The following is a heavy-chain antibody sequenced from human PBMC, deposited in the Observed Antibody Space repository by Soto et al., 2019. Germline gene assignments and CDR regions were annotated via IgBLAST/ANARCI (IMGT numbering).Heavy chain of an antibody. Sequence: EVQLLESGGGLVQPGGSLRLSCAASGFTFSSYAMSWVRQAPGKGLEWVSAISGSGASTYYADSVTGRFTISRHNSKNTLYLQMNSLRAEDTAVDHCAKDVGYSSSAGDYWGQGTLVTVSS. CDR2: ISGSGAST. V-gene: IGHV3-23*01. D-gene: IGHD6-13*01. J-gene: IGHJ4*02. CDR3: AKDVGYSSSAGDY. CDR1: GFTFSSYA.